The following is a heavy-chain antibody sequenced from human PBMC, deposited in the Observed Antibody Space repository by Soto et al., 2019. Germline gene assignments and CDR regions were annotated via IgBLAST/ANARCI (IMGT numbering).Heavy chain of an antibody. D-gene: IGHD2-2*01. CDR1: GGSFSGYY. CDR3: ARGRVKRVHCSSTSCYPNWFDP. J-gene: IGHJ5*02. Sequence: SETLSLTCAVYGGSFSGYYWSWIRQPPGKGLEWIGEINHSGSTNYNPSLKSRVTISVDTSKNQFSLKLSSVTAADTAVYYCARGRVKRVHCSSTSCYPNWFDPWGQGTLVTVSS. CDR2: INHSGST. V-gene: IGHV4-34*01.